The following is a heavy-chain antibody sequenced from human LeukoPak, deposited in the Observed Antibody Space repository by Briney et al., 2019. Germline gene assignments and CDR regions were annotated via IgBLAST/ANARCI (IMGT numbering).Heavy chain of an antibody. CDR3: AKDSGPGFYYFDY. CDR1: GFTFDDYA. CDR2: ITWNSDNI. D-gene: IGHD6-25*01. J-gene: IGHJ4*02. Sequence: PGGSLRLSCAASGFTFDDYAMHWVRQAPGKGLEWVSGITWNSDNIEYADSVKGRFTISRDNAKNSLYLQMNSLRAEDMALYYCAKDSGPGFYYFDYWGQGTLVTVSS. V-gene: IGHV3-9*03.